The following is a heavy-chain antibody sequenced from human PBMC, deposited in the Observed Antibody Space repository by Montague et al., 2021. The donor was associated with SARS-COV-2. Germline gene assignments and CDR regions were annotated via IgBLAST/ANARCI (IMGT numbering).Heavy chain of an antibody. J-gene: IGHJ5*02. V-gene: IGHV4-59*02. CDR1: GGSVSSYY. Sequence: SETLSLTCTVSGGSVSSYYWSRIRQSPGKGLQWLGYIYYSGSTDYNPSLKSRVTMSVDTSKNQLSLRLNSVTTADTAVYFCARAGGFYDYWSGYSSSAGSFDPWGQGILVTVSS. CDR2: IYYSGST. D-gene: IGHD3-3*01. CDR3: ARAGGFYDYWSGYSSSAGSFDP.